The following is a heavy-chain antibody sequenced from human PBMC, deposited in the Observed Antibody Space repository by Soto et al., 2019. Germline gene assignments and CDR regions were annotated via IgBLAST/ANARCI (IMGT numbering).Heavy chain of an antibody. CDR3: ARFNIAIDAFDI. D-gene: IGHD2-21*01. J-gene: IGHJ3*02. CDR2: INHSGST. V-gene: IGHV4-34*01. Sequence: PSETLSLTCAVYGGSFSGYYWSWIRQPPGKGLEWIGEINHSGSTNYNPSLKSRVTISADTSKNQFSLKLSSVTAADTAVYYCARFNIAIDAFDIWGQGTMVTVSS. CDR1: GGSFSGYY.